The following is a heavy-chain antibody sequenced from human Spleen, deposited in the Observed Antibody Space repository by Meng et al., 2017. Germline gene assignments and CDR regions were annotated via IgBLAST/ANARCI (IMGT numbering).Heavy chain of an antibody. CDR2: INPKSGGT. CDR1: GYTFTDYY. J-gene: IGHJ4*02. V-gene: IGHV1-2*06. D-gene: IGHD2-15*01. CDR3: ARTQCSGGICYSSDY. Sequence: QAALVQSGAEVKKPGASVKVSCKASGYTFTDYYIHWVRQAPGQGLEWVGRINPKSGGTNSAQNFQGRVTMTGDTSISTAYMELSRLTSDDTAMYYCARTQCSGGICYSSDYWGQGTLVTVSS.